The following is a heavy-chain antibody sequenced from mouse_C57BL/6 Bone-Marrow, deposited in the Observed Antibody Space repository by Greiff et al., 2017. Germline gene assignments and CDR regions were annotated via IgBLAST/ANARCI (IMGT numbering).Heavy chain of an antibody. CDR2: IDPETGGT. J-gene: IGHJ2*01. Sequence: QVQLKQSGAELVRPGASVTLSCKASGYTFTDYEMHWVKQTPVHGLEWIGAIDPETGGTAYNQKFKGKAILTADKSSSTAYMELRSLTSEDSAVYYCTRRITTAFDYWGQGTTLTVSS. V-gene: IGHV1-15*01. CDR3: TRRITTAFDY. CDR1: GYTFTDYE. D-gene: IGHD1-2*01.